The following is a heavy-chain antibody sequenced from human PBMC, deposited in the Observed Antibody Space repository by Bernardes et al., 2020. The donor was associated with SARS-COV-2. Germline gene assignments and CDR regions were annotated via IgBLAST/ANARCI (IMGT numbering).Heavy chain of an antibody. J-gene: IGHJ6*04. D-gene: IGHD3-10*01. CDR1: GYTLTELS. V-gene: IGHV1-24*01. CDR2: FDPEDSGL. Sequence: ASVKFSCKVFGYTLTELSIQWVRQAPGKGLEWMGGFDPEDSGLISPQKFQGRATMTEDTATDTAYMELSSLRSEDTAVYYCATSFYGSGNFYNRYYYYPMDVWGKGTAVTVSS. CDR3: ATSFYGSGNFYNRYYYYPMDV.